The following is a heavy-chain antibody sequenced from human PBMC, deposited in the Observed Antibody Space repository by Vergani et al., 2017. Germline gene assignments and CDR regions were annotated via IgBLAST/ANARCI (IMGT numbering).Heavy chain of an antibody. V-gene: IGHV3-7*04. CDR1: GFTFSSYW. J-gene: IGHJ4*02. CDR3: ARGPSPIQLWLDY. Sequence: EVQLVESGGGLVQPGGSLRLSCAASGFTFSSYWMSWVRQAPGKGLEWVSNIKQDGSEKYYEDSMKGRFTISRDNAKNSLYLQMNSLRAEDTAVYYCARGPSPIQLWLDYWGQGTLVTVSS. CDR2: IKQDGSEK. D-gene: IGHD5-18*01.